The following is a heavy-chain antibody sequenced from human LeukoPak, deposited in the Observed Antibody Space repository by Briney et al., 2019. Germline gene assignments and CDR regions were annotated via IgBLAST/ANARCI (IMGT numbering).Heavy chain of an antibody. J-gene: IGHJ3*01. Sequence: GGSLRLSCAASGLTFRTYGMHWVRQAPGKGMEWVTFIRYDGSDKYYADSVKGRFTISIDNSKNTLFLQMNSLRVEDTAVYYCAKRADYYDSSRALYDAFDLWGQGTMVTVSS. CDR1: GLTFRTYG. CDR3: AKRADYYDSSRALYDAFDL. CDR2: IRYDGSDK. V-gene: IGHV3-30*02. D-gene: IGHD3-16*01.